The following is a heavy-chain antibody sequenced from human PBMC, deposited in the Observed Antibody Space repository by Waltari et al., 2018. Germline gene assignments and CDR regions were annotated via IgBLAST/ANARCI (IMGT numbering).Heavy chain of an antibody. CDR3: ARERVVGAPYYYYYGMDV. Sequence: QVQLQESGPGLVKPSETLSLTCTVSGGSISSYYWSWIRPPPGKGLEWIGYIYYSGSTNYNPSLKSRVTISVDTSKNQFSLKLSSVTAADTAVYYCARERVVGAPYYYYYGMDVWGQGTTVTVSS. J-gene: IGHJ6*02. CDR1: GGSISSYY. D-gene: IGHD1-26*01. CDR2: IYYSGST. V-gene: IGHV4-59*01.